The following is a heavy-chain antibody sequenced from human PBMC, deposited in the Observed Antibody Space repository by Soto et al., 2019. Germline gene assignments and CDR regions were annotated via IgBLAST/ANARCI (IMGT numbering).Heavy chain of an antibody. CDR2: INPSGGST. V-gene: IGHV1-46*01. D-gene: IGHD6-13*01. CDR3: ARDGIAAAGKTMYYFDY. Sequence: GASVKVSCKASGYTFTSYYMHWVRQAPGQGLEWMGIINPSGGSTSYAQKFQGRVTMTRDTSTSTVYMELSSLRSEDTAVYYCARDGIAAAGKTMYYFDYWGQGTLVTVSS. J-gene: IGHJ4*02. CDR1: GYTFTSYY.